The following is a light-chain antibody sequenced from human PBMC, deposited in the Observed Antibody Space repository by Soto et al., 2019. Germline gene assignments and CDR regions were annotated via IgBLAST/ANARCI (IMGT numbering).Light chain of an antibody. V-gene: IGLV2-14*01. CDR2: EVS. CDR3: SSYTSSSTWV. Sequence: QSALTQPASVSASPGQSIAISCSGTSSDVGAYDYVSWYQHHPGKAPKLIIYEVSNRPSGVSNRFSGSKSGNTASLTISGLQAEDEADYYCSSYTSSSTWVFGGGTKLTVL. J-gene: IGLJ3*02. CDR1: SSDVGAYDY.